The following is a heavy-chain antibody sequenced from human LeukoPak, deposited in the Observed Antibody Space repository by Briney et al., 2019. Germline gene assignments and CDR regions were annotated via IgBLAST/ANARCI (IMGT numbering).Heavy chain of an antibody. CDR3: ARDRPYSSGWYFDY. D-gene: IGHD6-19*01. Sequence: GGSLRLSCTASGFTFGDYAMSWVRQAPGKGLEWVGFIRSKAYGGTTEYVASVKGRFTISRDDSKSIAYLQMNSLRAEDTAVYYCARDRPYSSGWYFDYWGQGTLVTVSS. CDR1: GFTFGDYA. CDR2: IRSKAYGGTT. J-gene: IGHJ4*02. V-gene: IGHV3-49*04.